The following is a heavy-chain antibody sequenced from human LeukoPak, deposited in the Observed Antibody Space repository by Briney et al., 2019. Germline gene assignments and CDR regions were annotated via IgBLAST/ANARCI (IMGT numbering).Heavy chain of an antibody. CDR2: ISSSSGLI. CDR1: GFTFSSYS. Sequence: GGSLRLSCAASGFTFSSYSMNWVRQAPGKGLEWVSYISSSSGLIYYADSVKGRFTISRDNAKNSLYLQMNSLRAEDTAVYYCARDQNYYGSGSQNYYYYYYMDVWGKGITVTVSS. J-gene: IGHJ6*03. CDR3: ARDQNYYGSGSQNYYYYYYMDV. D-gene: IGHD3-10*01. V-gene: IGHV3-48*01.